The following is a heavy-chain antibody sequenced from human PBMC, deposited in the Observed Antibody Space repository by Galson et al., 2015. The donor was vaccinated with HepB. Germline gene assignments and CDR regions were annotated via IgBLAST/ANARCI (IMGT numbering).Heavy chain of an antibody. D-gene: IGHD2-2*01. CDR2: INPNSGGT. V-gene: IGHV1-2*02. Sequence: SVKVSCKASGYTFTGNYMHWVRQAPGQGLEWMGWINPNSGGTYYAQKFQDRVTMTRDTSISTAYMELSSLRSDDTAVYYCARAYWSSFSCETFDIWGQGTMVTVSS. CDR1: GYTFTGNY. CDR3: ARAYWSSFSCETFDI. J-gene: IGHJ3*02.